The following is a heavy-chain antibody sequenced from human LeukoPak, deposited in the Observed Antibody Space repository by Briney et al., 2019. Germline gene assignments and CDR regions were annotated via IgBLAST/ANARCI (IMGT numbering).Heavy chain of an antibody. V-gene: IGHV4-39*07. CDR2: INHSGST. D-gene: IGHD5-18*01. J-gene: IGHJ4*02. CDR1: GGSISSSGYY. CDR3: ARRGYSYGYASLRYYFDY. Sequence: SETLSLTCTVSGGSISSSGYYWSWIRQPPGKGLEWIGEINHSGSTNYNPSLKSRVTISVDTSKNQFSLKLSSVTAADTAVYYCARRGYSYGYASLRYYFDYWGQGTLVTVSS.